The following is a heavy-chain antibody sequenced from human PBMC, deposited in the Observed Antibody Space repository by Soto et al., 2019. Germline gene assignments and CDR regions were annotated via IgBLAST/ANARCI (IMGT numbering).Heavy chain of an antibody. J-gene: IGHJ6*02. Sequence: GGSLRLSCVASGFTFSSYGMHWVRQAPGKGLEWVAVMSYDGRHEYYADSVKGRFTISRDNSKTILYLQMNSLRLEDTAVYYCAKGSVLRVVEAPLAILGGVDVWGQGAMVTVSS. CDR3: AKGSVLRVVEAPLAILGGVDV. D-gene: IGHD2-8*01. CDR1: GFTFSSYG. CDR2: MSYDGRHE. V-gene: IGHV3-33*06.